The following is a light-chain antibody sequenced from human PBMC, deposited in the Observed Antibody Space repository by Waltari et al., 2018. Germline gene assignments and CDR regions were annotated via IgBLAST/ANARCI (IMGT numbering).Light chain of an antibody. V-gene: IGLV2-14*03. Sequence: QSALTQPASVSGSPGQSISISCPGTSSDVGVYNYVSWYQQHPGKAPKLMIFDVSNRPSGVSNRFAGSKSGNTASLTISGLQAEDEADYYCSSYISSSTLELFGGGTSLTVL. J-gene: IGLJ2*01. CDR1: SSDVGVYNY. CDR3: SSYISSSTLEL. CDR2: DVS.